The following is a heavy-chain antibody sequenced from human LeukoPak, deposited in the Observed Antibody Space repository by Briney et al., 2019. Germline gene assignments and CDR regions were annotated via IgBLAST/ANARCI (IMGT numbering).Heavy chain of an antibody. J-gene: IGHJ4*02. Sequence: GGSLRLSCAASGFTFRSYAMSWVRQAPGKGLEWVSAISGSGGSTYYADSVKGRFTISRDNSKTTLYLQMNSLRAEDTAVYYCAKDELGYYSGGSCYSSHLFDYWGQGTLVTVSS. V-gene: IGHV3-23*01. CDR2: ISGSGGST. CDR3: AKDELGYYSGGSCYSSHLFDY. D-gene: IGHD2-15*01. CDR1: GFTFRSYA.